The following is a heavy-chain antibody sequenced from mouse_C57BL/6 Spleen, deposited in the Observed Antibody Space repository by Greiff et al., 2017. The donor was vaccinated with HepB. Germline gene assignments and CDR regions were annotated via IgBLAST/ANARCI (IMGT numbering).Heavy chain of an antibody. D-gene: IGHD1-1*01. J-gene: IGHJ2*01. CDR1: GYSFTDYN. CDR3: ARSVYGSSSYYFDY. V-gene: IGHV1-39*01. Sequence: EVKLMESGPELVKPGASVKISCKASGYSFTDYNMNWVKQSNGKSLEWIGVINPNYGTTSYNQKFKGKATLTVDQSSSTAYMQLNSLTSEDSAVYYCARSVYGSSSYYFDYWGQGTTLTVSS. CDR2: INPNYGTT.